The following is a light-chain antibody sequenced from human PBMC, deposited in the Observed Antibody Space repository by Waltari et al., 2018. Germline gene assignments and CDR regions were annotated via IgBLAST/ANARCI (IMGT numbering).Light chain of an antibody. Sequence: EIVLTQSPATLSLSPGERATLPCRASQRVRSYLAWYQQKPGQTPRLLIHDASNRATGIPARLSGSGSGTDFTITISRLEAEDFAVYYCLQRHKWPLTFGGGTKVEIK. CDR2: DAS. V-gene: IGKV3-11*01. CDR3: LQRHKWPLT. CDR1: QRVRSY. J-gene: IGKJ4*01.